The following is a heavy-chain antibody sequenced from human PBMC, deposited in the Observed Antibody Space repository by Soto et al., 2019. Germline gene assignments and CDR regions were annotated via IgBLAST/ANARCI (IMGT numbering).Heavy chain of an antibody. D-gene: IGHD1-1*01. CDR2: ISYSGST. CDR3: ARTGSQKSTGFDY. J-gene: IGHJ4*02. V-gene: IGHV4-59*01. Sequence: SETLSLTCTVSGGSIISYYCIWIRHPPGKGLEWIGYISYSGSTNYNPSLKSRVTTSLDTSKKQFSLKLSSVTAADTAVYYCARTGSQKSTGFDYWGQGTLVTVSS. CDR1: GGSIISYY.